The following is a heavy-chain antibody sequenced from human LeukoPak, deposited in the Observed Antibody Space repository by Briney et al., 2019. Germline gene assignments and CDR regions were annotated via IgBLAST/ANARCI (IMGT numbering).Heavy chain of an antibody. Sequence: PSETLSLTCTVSGGSINYYYWMWIRQPPGKGLEWIGSIYYSGSTYYNPSLKSRVTISVDTSKNQFSLKLSSVTAADTAVYYCARRYDFWTQGSGMDVWGQGTTVTVSS. CDR1: GGSINYYY. CDR3: ARRYDFWTQGSGMDV. CDR2: IYYSGST. J-gene: IGHJ6*02. V-gene: IGHV4-59*05. D-gene: IGHD3-3*01.